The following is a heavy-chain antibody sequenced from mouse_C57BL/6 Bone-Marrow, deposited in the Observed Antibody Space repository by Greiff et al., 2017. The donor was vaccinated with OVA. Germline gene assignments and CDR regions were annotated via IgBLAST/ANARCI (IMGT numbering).Heavy chain of an antibody. CDR3: ARGSYYYGSPFAY. Sequence: VQLQQSGPELVKPGASVKISCKASGYTFTDYYMNWVKQSHGQSLEWIGDINPNNGGTSYNQKFKGKATLTVDKSSSTAYMELRSLTSEDSAVYYCARGSYYYGSPFAYWGQGTLVTVSA. CDR1: GYTFTDYY. J-gene: IGHJ3*01. CDR2: INPNNGGT. D-gene: IGHD1-1*01. V-gene: IGHV1-26*01.